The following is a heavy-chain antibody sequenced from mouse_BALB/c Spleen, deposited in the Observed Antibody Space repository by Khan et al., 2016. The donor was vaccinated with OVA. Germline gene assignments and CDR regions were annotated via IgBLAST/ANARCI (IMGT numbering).Heavy chain of an antibody. Sequence: DLVKPGASVKLSCKASGYTFTSYWINWIKQRPGQGLEWIGRIAPGSGSTDYNEMFKGKTTLTGDTSSSTVYIQLSSLSSEDSAVYFCARENYYGSSCYAMDYWGQGTSVTVSS. J-gene: IGHJ4*01. V-gene: IGHV1S41*01. CDR1: GYTFTSYW. CDR3: ARENYYGSSCYAMDY. D-gene: IGHD1-1*01. CDR2: IAPGSGST.